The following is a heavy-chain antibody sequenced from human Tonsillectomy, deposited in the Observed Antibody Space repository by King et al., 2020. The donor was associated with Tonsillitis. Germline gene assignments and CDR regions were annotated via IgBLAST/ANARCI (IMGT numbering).Heavy chain of an antibody. CDR1: GFTFSSYA. D-gene: IGHD4-23*01. V-gene: IGHV3-30*04. CDR3: SGVPGGYGYYGGKIEY. Sequence: VQLVESGGGVVQPGRSLRLSCAASGFTFSSYAMHWVRQAPGRGLEWVAVISYDGSNKYYADSVKGRFTIARDNSKNTLYRQMNSLRAKDTAMYDCSGVPGGYGYYGGKIEYWGQGTLVTVSS. J-gene: IGHJ4*02. CDR2: ISYDGSNK.